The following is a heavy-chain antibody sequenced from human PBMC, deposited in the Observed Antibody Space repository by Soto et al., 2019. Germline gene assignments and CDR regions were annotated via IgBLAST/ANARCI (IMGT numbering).Heavy chain of an antibody. J-gene: IGHJ5*02. CDR2: IFYTGTA. V-gene: IGHV4-31*03. CDR3: ARRLDDTPETFFNWFDP. Sequence: QVQLQESGPGLVKPSQTLSLTCTVSGGSINTGGYYWGWIRHLLGEGLEWIGHIFYTGTAYYNPSLRSRVTVSIDTSANQFSLHMYSVTAADTAMYYCARRLDDTPETFFNWFDPWGQGILVTDSS. CDR1: GGSINTGGYY. D-gene: IGHD2-15*01.